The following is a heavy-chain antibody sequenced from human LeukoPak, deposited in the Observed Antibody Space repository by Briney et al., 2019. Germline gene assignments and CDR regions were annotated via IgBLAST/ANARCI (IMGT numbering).Heavy chain of an antibody. J-gene: IGHJ3*02. CDR1: GYTFTSYP. D-gene: IGHD3-22*01. V-gene: IGHV1-3*04. CDR3: AKEGAIVTLYAFDI. Sequence: ASVKVSCKASGYTFTSYPVHWVRHAPGQRLEWMGWINTGNGNTMYSQNFQGRATFTRDTSANTAYMELSSLTSEDTAVYYCAKEGAIVTLYAFDIWGQGTMVTVSS. CDR2: INTGNGNT.